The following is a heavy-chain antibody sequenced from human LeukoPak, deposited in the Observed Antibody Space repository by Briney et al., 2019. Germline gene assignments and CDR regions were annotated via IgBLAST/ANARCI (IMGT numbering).Heavy chain of an antibody. CDR3: VSAPLYGDVSFDAFDI. D-gene: IGHD4-17*01. V-gene: IGHV1-24*01. Sequence: ASVKVSCKVSGYTLTELSMHWVRQAPGKGLEWMGGFDPEDGETIYAQKFQGRVTMTEDTSTDTAYMELSSLRSEDTAVYYCVSAPLYGDVSFDAFDIWGQGTMVTVSS. CDR1: GYTLTELS. J-gene: IGHJ3*02. CDR2: FDPEDGET.